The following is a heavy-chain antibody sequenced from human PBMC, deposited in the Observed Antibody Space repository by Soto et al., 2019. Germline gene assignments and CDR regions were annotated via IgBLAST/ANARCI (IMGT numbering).Heavy chain of an antibody. CDR3: ARQIRRCSSTSYYALWWFDP. CDR1: GYTFTSYG. D-gene: IGHD2-2*01. J-gene: IGHJ5*02. Sequence: ASVKVSCKASGYTFTSYGISWVRQAPGQGLEWMGWISAYNGNTNYAQKLQGRVTMTTDTSTSTAYMELRSLRSDDTAVYYCARQIRRCSSTSYYALWWFDPWGQGTLVTVSS. V-gene: IGHV1-18*01. CDR2: ISAYNGNT.